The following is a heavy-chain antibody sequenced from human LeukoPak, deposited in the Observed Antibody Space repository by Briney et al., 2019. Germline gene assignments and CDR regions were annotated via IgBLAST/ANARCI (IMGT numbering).Heavy chain of an antibody. Sequence: SETLSLTCTVSGYSIDSGYYWGWIRQPPGKGLEWIGSIYYSGSTYYNPSLKSRVTISLDTSKNQFSLKLSSVTAADTAMYYCARGYGSGSYFRNNWFDPWGQGTLVTVSS. V-gene: IGHV4-38-2*02. D-gene: IGHD3-10*01. CDR1: GYSIDSGYY. CDR2: IYYSGST. CDR3: ARGYGSGSYFRNNWFDP. J-gene: IGHJ5*02.